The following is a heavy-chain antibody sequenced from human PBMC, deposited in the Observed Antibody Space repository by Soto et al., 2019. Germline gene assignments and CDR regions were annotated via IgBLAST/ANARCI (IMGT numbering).Heavy chain of an antibody. V-gene: IGHV3-64D*06. CDR2: ISSNGGST. J-gene: IGHJ4*02. D-gene: IGHD5-12*01. CDR1: GFTFSSYA. Sequence: PGGSLRLSCSASGFTFSSYAIHWVRQAPGKGLEYVSTISSNGGSTYYADSVKGRFTISRDNSKNTLYLQMSSLRAEDTAVYYCLISRGSGGYNSGYYFDYWGQGTLVTVSS. CDR3: LISRGSGGYNSGYYFDY.